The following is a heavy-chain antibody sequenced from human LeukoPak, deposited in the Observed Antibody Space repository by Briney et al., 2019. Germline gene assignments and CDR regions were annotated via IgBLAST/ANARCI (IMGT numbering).Heavy chain of an antibody. V-gene: IGHV1-69*13. CDR2: IIPIFGTA. D-gene: IGHD3-3*01. CDR3: ARSWLHNTADKSIFDYYYYYMDV. CDR1: GYTFTSYY. Sequence: SVKVSCKASGYTFTSYYMHWVRQAPGQGLEWMGGIIPIFGTANYAQKFQGRVTITADESTSTAYMELSSLRSEDTAVYYCARSWLHNTADKSIFDYYYYYMDVWGKGTTVTISS. J-gene: IGHJ6*03.